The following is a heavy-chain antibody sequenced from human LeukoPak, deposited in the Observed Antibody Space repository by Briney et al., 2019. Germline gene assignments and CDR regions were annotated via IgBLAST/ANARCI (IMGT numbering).Heavy chain of an antibody. CDR1: DDSISNNRYF. Sequence: PSETLSLTCTISDDSISNNRYFWAWIRQPPGKGLEWIGSINYSGRTYYNPSLKSRLTMSVDTAKRQFSLKLISVTAADTALYYCARAVGSGSFQTYYYYMDVWGKGTTVTISS. D-gene: IGHD3-10*01. J-gene: IGHJ6*03. V-gene: IGHV4-39*07. CDR2: INYSGRT. CDR3: ARAVGSGSFQTYYYYMDV.